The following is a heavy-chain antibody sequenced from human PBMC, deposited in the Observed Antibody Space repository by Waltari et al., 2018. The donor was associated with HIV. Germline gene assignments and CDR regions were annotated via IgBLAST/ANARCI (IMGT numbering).Heavy chain of an antibody. Sequence: QLQLQESGPGLVKPSETLSLTCTVSGGSISSTNYYWGWIRQPPGKGLEWIGHIYYSGTTPNTPSVTSGVTISVATSKDQFSLKRSSVTAADTAVYYCARATQYSGSWTTQLRRWFDAWGQGTLVTVSS. CDR3: ARATQYSGSWTTQLRRWFDA. CDR1: GGSISSTNYY. CDR2: IYYSGTT. J-gene: IGHJ5*02. V-gene: IGHV4-39*07. D-gene: IGHD6-13*01.